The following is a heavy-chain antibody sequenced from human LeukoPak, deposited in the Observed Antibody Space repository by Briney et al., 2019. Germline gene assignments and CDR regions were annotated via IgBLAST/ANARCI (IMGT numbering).Heavy chain of an antibody. CDR3: GSRGIAAAGPLFDY. D-gene: IGHD6-13*01. CDR1: GYTFISYG. Sequence: ASVKVSCKASGYTFISYGISWVRQAPGHGLEWMGWISAYNGNTNYAQKLQGRVTMTTDTSTSTAYMVLSSLRSEDTAVYFWGSRGIAAAGPLFDYWGQGTLVTVSS. J-gene: IGHJ4*02. V-gene: IGHV1-18*01. CDR2: ISAYNGNT.